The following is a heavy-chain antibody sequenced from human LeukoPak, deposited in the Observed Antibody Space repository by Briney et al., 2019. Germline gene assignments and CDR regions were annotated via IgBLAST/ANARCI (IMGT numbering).Heavy chain of an antibody. J-gene: IGHJ4*02. V-gene: IGHV3-74*01. CDR1: GFTFSSYW. CDR2: INSDGSST. CDR3: PRDDILTGYPYFDY. D-gene: IGHD3-9*01. Sequence: PGGSLRLSCAASGFTFSSYWMHWVRQAPGKGLVWVSRINSDGSSTSYADSVKGRFTISRDNAKNTLYLEMNSLRAEDTAVYYCPRDDILTGYPYFDYWGQGTLVTVSS.